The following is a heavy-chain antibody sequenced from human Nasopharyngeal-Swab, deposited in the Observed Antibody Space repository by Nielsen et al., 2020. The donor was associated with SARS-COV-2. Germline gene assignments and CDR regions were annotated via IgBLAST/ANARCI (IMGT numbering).Heavy chain of an antibody. D-gene: IGHD3-3*01. J-gene: IGHJ6*02. V-gene: IGHV4-34*01. Sequence: WIRQPPGKGLEWIGEINHSGSTNYNPSLKSRVTISVDTSKNQFSLQLNSVTAADTAVYYCARDSDYDFWSGYYGGMDVWGQGTTVTVSS. CDR2: INHSGST. CDR3: ARDSDYDFWSGYYGGMDV.